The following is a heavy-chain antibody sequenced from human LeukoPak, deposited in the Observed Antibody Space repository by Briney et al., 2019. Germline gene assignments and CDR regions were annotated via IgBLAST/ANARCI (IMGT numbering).Heavy chain of an antibody. V-gene: IGHV3-23*01. Sequence: HTGGSLRLSCVGSGFTFSSFAMSWVRQAPGKALEWVSGISGSGTGTYYADSVKGRVTISRDNSKSRLFLQMTSLRADDTAVYYCAKDQTMGWYFDLWGRGTLVTVSS. CDR3: AKDQTMGWYFDL. CDR1: GFTFSSFA. J-gene: IGHJ2*01. CDR2: ISGSGTGT. D-gene: IGHD4/OR15-4a*01.